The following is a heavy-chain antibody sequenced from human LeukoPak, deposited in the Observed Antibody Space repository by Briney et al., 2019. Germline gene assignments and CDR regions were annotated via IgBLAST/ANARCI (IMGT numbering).Heavy chain of an antibody. D-gene: IGHD3-22*01. V-gene: IGHV1-69*05. J-gene: IGHJ4*02. Sequence: ASVKVSCKASGGTFGSYAISWVRQAPGQGLEWMGGIIPIFGTANYAQKFQGRVTITTDESTSTAYMELSSLRSEDTAVYYCARVSLRDYYYDSSGYYNPLTQWGQGTLVTVSS. CDR1: GGTFGSYA. CDR3: ARVSLRDYYYDSSGYYNPLTQ. CDR2: IIPIFGTA.